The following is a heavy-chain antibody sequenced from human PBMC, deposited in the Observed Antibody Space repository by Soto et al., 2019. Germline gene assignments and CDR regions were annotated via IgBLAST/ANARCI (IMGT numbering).Heavy chain of an antibody. D-gene: IGHD5-12*01. V-gene: IGHV4-30-4*01. CDR1: GGSISRGDYY. CDR3: ARSKGVDIVATIDY. CDR2: IYYSGST. Sequence: QGQLQESGPGLVKPSQTLSLTCTVSGGSISRGDYYWSWIRQPPGKGLEWIGYIYYSGSTYYNPSLKSRVTISVATPKHQFSLQLSSVTAADTAVYYCARSKGVDIVATIDYWGQGTLVTVSS. J-gene: IGHJ4*02.